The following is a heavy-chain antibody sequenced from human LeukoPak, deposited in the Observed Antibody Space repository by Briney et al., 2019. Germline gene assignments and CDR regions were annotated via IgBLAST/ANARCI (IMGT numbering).Heavy chain of an antibody. Sequence: GGSLRPSCTAYGFTFSTYAMSWVRQAPGKGLEWVSLISGSGGSTYYADSVKGRFPISRDNGKNTLSLEMNSLRAEDTALYYCAKERLTTTTFDSWGRGTLVTVSS. J-gene: IGHJ4*02. CDR3: AKERLTTTTFDS. D-gene: IGHD4-11*01. CDR1: GFTFSTYA. V-gene: IGHV3-23*01. CDR2: ISGSGGST.